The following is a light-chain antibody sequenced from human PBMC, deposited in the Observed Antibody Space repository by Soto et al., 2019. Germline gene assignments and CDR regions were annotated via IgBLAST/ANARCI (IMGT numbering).Light chain of an antibody. CDR2: DVS. V-gene: IGLV2-14*01. Sequence: QSALTQPASVSGSPGQSITISCTGTSSDVGTYNHVSWYQQHPGKAPKLMIYDVSNRPSGVSNRFSGSKSGNTAYLTISGLQAEDEADYYCSSYTTSTTLGVFGTGTKLTVL. CDR1: SSDVGTYNH. J-gene: IGLJ1*01. CDR3: SSYTTSTTLGV.